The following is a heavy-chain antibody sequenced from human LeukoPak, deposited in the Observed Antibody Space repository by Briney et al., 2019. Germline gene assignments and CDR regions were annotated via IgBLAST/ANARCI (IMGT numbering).Heavy chain of an antibody. CDR3: ARDQGFWSGYLDY. CDR2: IYYSGST. V-gene: IGHV4-59*01. D-gene: IGHD3-3*01. Sequence: SETLSLTXTVSGGSISSYYWSWIRQPPGKGLEWIGYIYYSGSTNYNPSLKSRVTISVDTSKNQFSLKLSSVTAADTAVYYCARDQGFWSGYLDYWGQGTLVTVSS. CDR1: GGSISSYY. J-gene: IGHJ4*02.